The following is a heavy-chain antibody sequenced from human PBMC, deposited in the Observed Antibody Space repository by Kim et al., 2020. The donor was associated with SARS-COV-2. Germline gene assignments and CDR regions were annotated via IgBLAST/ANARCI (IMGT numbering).Heavy chain of an antibody. V-gene: IGHV4-34*01. CDR3: ARNLEMATPDY. D-gene: IGHD5-12*01. J-gene: IGHJ4*02. Sequence: TNYNPSLKSRVTISVDTSKNQFSLKLSSVTAADTAVYYCARNLEMATPDYWGQGTLVTVSS. CDR2: T.